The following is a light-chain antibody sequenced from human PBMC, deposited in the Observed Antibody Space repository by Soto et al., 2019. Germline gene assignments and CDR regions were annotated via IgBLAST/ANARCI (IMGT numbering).Light chain of an antibody. CDR2: AAS. CDR3: QQSYSTGYT. CDR1: QSISSY. Sequence: DIQMTQSPSSLSASVGDRVTITCRASQSISSYLNWDQQKPGKAPKLLIYAASSLQSGVPSRFSGSGSGTDFTLTISSLQPEDFATYYCQQSYSTGYTFGQGTKLEIK. V-gene: IGKV1-39*01. J-gene: IGKJ2*01.